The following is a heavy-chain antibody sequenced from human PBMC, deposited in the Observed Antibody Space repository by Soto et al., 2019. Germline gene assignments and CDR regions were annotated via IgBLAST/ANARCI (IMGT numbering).Heavy chain of an antibody. CDR3: ATKPGRENGDNYYDSSGYYYDY. J-gene: IGHJ4*02. D-gene: IGHD3-22*01. V-gene: IGHV1-69*06. CDR2: IIPIFGTA. Sequence: EASVKVSCKASGGTFSSYAISWVRQAPGQGLEWMGGIIPIFGTANYAQKFQGRVTITADKSTSTAYMELSSLRSEDTAVYYCATKPGRENGDNYYDSSGYYYDYWGQGTLVTVSS. CDR1: GGTFSSYA.